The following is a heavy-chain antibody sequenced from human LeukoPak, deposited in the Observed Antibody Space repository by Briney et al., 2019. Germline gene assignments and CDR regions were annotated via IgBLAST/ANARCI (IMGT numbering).Heavy chain of an antibody. Sequence: PGGSLGLSCAASGLTFNNAWMSWVRQAPGKGLEWAGRIRSRSAGGTTDYGAPVKGRFTISRDDSKNTLYLQMNSLKTEDTAVYYCSTGGGTHDYWGQGTLVTVSS. CDR3: STGGGTHDY. V-gene: IGHV3-15*01. CDR1: GLTFNNAW. CDR2: IRSRSAGGTT. J-gene: IGHJ4*02. D-gene: IGHD2-15*01.